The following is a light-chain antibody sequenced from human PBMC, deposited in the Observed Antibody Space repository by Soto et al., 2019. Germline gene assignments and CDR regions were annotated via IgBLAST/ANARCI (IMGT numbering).Light chain of an antibody. CDR1: QTIRNNY. CDR2: GAS. J-gene: IGKJ1*01. V-gene: IGKV3-20*01. Sequence: ETVLTQSPGTLSLSPGERATLSCRASQTIRNNYLAWYRQTPGQAPRLLIYGASNRATGIADRFSGSGSGTEFTLIISRLEAEDFALYYCQQYAGSPWTFGQRTKVEIK. CDR3: QQYAGSPWT.